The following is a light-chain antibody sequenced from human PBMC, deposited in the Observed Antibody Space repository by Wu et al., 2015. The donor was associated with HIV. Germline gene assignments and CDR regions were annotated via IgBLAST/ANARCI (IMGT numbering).Light chain of an antibody. J-gene: IGKJ4*01. Sequence: EIVLTQSPATLSLSPGERATLSCRASQSVSSSYLAWYQQKPGQAPRLLIYGASTRATGIPARFSGSGSGTEFTVTISSMQSEDFAVYYCQQYNDWAGLSFGGGTKGGDQT. V-gene: IGKV3-15*01. CDR1: QSVSSS. CDR2: GAS. CDR3: QQYNDWAGLS.